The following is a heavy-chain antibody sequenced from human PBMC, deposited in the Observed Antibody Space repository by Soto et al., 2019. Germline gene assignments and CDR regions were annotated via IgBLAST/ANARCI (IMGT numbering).Heavy chain of an antibody. V-gene: IGHV3-30*18. D-gene: IGHD5-18*01. J-gene: IGHJ6*02. CDR2: ISYDGSNK. CDR1: GFTFSSYG. Sequence: GGSLRLSCAASGFTFSSYGMRWVRQAPGKGLEWVAVISYDGSNKYYADSVKGRFTISRDNSKNTLYLQMNSLRAEDTAVYYCAKDLGTVSLLGYGMDVWGQGTTVTVSS. CDR3: AKDLGTVSLLGYGMDV.